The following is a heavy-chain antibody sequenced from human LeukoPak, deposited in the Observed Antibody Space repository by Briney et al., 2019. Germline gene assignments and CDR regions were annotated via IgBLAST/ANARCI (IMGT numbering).Heavy chain of an antibody. CDR3: AKTRGYGAYDPFDY. Sequence: GGSLRLSCAASGFTFSSYAMHWVRQAPGKGLEWVAVISYDGSNKYYADSVKGRFTISRDNSKNTLYLQMNSLRAEDTAVYYCAKTRGYGAYDPFDYWGQGVLVTVSS. J-gene: IGHJ4*02. V-gene: IGHV3-30-3*02. CDR1: GFTFSSYA. D-gene: IGHD5-12*01. CDR2: ISYDGSNK.